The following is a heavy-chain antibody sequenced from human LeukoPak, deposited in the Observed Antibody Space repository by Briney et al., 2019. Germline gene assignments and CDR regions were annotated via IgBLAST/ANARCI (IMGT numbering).Heavy chain of an antibody. V-gene: IGHV4-61*02. CDR2: IYTSGSN. CDR3: ARDRYYYDSSGSQFDY. Sequence: PSQTLSLTCTVSGGSISSGSYYWSWIRQPAGKGLEWIGRIYTSGSNNYNPSLKSRVTMSVDTSKNQFSLKLSSVTAADTAVYYCARDRYYYDSSGSQFDYWGQGTLVTVSS. CDR1: GGSISSGSYY. J-gene: IGHJ4*02. D-gene: IGHD3-22*01.